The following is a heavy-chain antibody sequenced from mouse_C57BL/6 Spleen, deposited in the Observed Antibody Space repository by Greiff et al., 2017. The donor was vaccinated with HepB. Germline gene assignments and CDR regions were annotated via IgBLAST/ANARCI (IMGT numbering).Heavy chain of an antibody. CDR1: GFSLTSYG. V-gene: IGHV2-2*01. Sequence: QVQLKESGPGLVQPSQSLSITCTVSGFSLTSYGVHWVRQSPGKGLEWLGVIWSGGSTDYNAAFISRLSISKDNSKSQVFFKMNSLQADDTAIYYCARMMITSVYYAMDYWGQGTSVTVSS. J-gene: IGHJ4*01. CDR3: ARMMITSVYYAMDY. D-gene: IGHD2-4*01. CDR2: IWSGGST.